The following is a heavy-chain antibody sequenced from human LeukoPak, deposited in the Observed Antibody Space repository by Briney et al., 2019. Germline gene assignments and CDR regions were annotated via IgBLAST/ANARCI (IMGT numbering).Heavy chain of an antibody. D-gene: IGHD1-1*01. Sequence: SETLPLTCAAYGGPFSDYYCSWIRQPPGKGLEWIGEINHSGSTKYNPSLKRRVTISVDTSKNQFSLKLSSVTAADTAVYYCARGFLSVVWNGPYYMDVWRRGTTVTASS. CDR1: GGPFSDYY. CDR2: INHSGST. J-gene: IGHJ6*03. CDR3: ARGFLSVVWNGPYYMDV. V-gene: IGHV4-34*01.